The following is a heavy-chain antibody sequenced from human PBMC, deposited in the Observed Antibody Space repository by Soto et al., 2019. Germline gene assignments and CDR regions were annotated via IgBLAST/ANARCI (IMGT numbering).Heavy chain of an antibody. CDR3: FAVAGTPVDY. V-gene: IGHV3-48*01. D-gene: IGHD6-19*01. CDR1: GFTFSSYS. J-gene: IGHJ4*02. CDR2: ISSSSSTI. Sequence: EVQLVESGGGLVQPGGSLRLSCAASGFTFSSYSMNWVRQAPGKGLEWVSYISSSSSTIYYADFVKGRFTISRDNAKNSLYLQMNSRRAEDTAVYYCFAVAGTPVDYWGQGTLVTVSS.